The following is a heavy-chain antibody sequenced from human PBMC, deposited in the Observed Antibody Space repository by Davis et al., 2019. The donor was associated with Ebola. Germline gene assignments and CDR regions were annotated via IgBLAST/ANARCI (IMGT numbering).Heavy chain of an antibody. J-gene: IGHJ2*01. V-gene: IGHV3-30*03. CDR2: ISYDGSNK. Sequence: GESLKISCAASGFTFSSYGMHWVRQAPGKGLEWVAVISYDGSNKYYADSVKGRFTISRDNSKNTLYLQMNSLRAEDTAVYYCARQYQLLFYWYFDLWGRGTLVTVSS. D-gene: IGHD2-2*01. CDR3: ARQYQLLFYWYFDL. CDR1: GFTFSSYG.